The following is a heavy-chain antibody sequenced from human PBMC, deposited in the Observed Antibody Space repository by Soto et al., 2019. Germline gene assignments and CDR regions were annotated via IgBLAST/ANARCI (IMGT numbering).Heavy chain of an antibody. V-gene: IGHV3-30-3*01. CDR3: ARAPVLEPVPFDC. J-gene: IGHJ4*02. CDR2: ISYDGSNK. CDR1: AFTFSSYP. Sequence: PGGSLRLSCAASAFTFSSYPMHWVRQAPGKGLEWLAVISYDGSNKYFADSVKGRFTTSRDNSKNTLYLQLSGLRAEDTAVYYCARAPVLEPVPFDCWGQGTLVTVSS.